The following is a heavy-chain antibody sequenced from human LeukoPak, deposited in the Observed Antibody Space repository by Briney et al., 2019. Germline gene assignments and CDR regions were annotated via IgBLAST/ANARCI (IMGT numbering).Heavy chain of an antibody. CDR3: ARGGVERYCSGGSCYGWFEP. CDR1: GGSFSGYY. CDR2: INHSGST. D-gene: IGHD2-15*01. V-gene: IGHV4-34*01. Sequence: SETLSLTCAVYGGSFSGYYWSWIRQPPGKGLEWTGEINHSGSTNYNPSLKSRVTISVDTSKNQFSLNLNSVTATDTAVYYCARGGVERYCSGGSCYGWFEPWGQGTLVTVSS. J-gene: IGHJ5*02.